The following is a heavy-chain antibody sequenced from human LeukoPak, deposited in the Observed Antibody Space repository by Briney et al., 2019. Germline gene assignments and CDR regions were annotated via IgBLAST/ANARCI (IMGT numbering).Heavy chain of an antibody. J-gene: IGHJ4*02. CDR2: ISYDGSNK. CDR3: ARDQVAGYFDY. CDR1: GFTFSSYG. Sequence: GGSLRLSCAASGFTFSSYGMHWVRQAPGRGLEWVSVISYDGSNKFYADSVKGRFTISRDNSKSTLYLQMSSLRAEDTAVYYCARDQVAGYFDYWGQGTLVTVSS. D-gene: IGHD6-19*01. V-gene: IGHV3-30*19.